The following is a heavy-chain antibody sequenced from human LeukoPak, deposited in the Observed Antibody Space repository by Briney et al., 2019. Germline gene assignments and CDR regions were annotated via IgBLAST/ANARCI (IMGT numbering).Heavy chain of an antibody. CDR3: ASSGVLLWFGESLDY. Sequence: ASVKVSCKASGYTFTGYYMHWVRQAPGQGLEWMGWINPNSSGTNYAQKFQGRVTMARDTSISTAYMELSRLRSDDTAVYYCASSGVLLWFGESLDYWGQGTLVTVSS. D-gene: IGHD3-10*01. CDR2: INPNSSGT. V-gene: IGHV1-2*02. CDR1: GYTFTGYY. J-gene: IGHJ4*02.